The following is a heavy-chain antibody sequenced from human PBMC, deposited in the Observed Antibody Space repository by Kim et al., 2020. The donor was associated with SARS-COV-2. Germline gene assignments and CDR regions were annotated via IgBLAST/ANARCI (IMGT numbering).Heavy chain of an antibody. Sequence: GGSLRLSCAASGFTFSSYAMHWVRQAPGKGLEYASAISSNGGSTYYANSVKGRFTISRDNSKNTLYLQMGSLRAEDMAVYYCARDRLVATRGYYYGMDV. CDR1: GFTFSSYA. D-gene: IGHD5-12*01. J-gene: IGHJ6*01. CDR2: ISSNGGST. V-gene: IGHV3-64*01. CDR3: ARDRLVATRGYYYGMDV.